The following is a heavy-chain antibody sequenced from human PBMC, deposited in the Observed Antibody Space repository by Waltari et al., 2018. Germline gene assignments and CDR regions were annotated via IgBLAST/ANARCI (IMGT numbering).Heavy chain of an antibody. CDR2: ISYDGSNK. Sequence: QVQLVESGGGVVQPGRSLRLSCAASGFTFSSYGMHWSRQAPGKGLEWVAVISYDGSNKYYADSVKGRFTISRDNSKNTLYLQMNSLRAEDTAVYYCAKDRKAVAGIDYWGQGTLVTVSS. V-gene: IGHV3-30*18. J-gene: IGHJ4*02. CDR1: GFTFSSYG. D-gene: IGHD6-19*01. CDR3: AKDRKAVAGIDY.